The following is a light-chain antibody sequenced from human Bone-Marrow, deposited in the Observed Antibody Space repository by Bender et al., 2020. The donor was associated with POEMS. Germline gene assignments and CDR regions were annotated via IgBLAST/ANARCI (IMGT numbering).Light chain of an antibody. Sequence: QSALTQPRSVSGSPGQSVTISCTGSSTDVGLYDFVSWYQLRPDEAPRLIVYDVTKRASGVPDRFSGSGSKSDNAASLTISGLQAEDEADYFCASYTTNVRLYVAFGGGTKLTVL. J-gene: IGLJ2*01. CDR1: STDVGLYDF. V-gene: IGLV2-11*01. CDR3: ASYTTNVRLYVA. CDR2: DVT.